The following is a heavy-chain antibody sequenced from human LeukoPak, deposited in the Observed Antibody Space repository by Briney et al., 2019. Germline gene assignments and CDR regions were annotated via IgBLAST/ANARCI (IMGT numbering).Heavy chain of an antibody. Sequence: PGRSLRLSCAASGFTLSSYAMSWVRQAPGKGLEWVSAISGSGDSRYYADSVRGRLTISRDNSKNTLYLQMNSLRIEDTAVYYCARDDGTHFFDYWGQGTLVTVSS. D-gene: IGHD1-26*01. J-gene: IGHJ4*02. CDR1: GFTLSSYA. V-gene: IGHV3-23*01. CDR3: ARDDGTHFFDY. CDR2: ISGSGDSR.